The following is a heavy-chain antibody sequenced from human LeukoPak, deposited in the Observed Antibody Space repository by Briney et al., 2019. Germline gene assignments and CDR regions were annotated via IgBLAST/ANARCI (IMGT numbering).Heavy chain of an antibody. D-gene: IGHD3-10*01. CDR2: IYPGDSDT. Sequence: GESLKISCKGSGYSFTSYWIGWVRQMPGEGLEWMGIIYPGDSDTRYSPSFQGQVTISADKSISTAYLQWSSLKASDTAMYYCARHGEYYYGSGAPYGMDVWGQGTTVTVSS. J-gene: IGHJ6*02. CDR3: ARHGEYYYGSGAPYGMDV. CDR1: GYSFTSYW. V-gene: IGHV5-51*01.